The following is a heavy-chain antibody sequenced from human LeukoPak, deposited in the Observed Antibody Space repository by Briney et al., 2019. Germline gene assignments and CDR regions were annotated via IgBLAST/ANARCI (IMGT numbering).Heavy chain of an antibody. D-gene: IGHD4-17*01. CDR3: VKPYGDYTL. CDR1: GFTFSNYG. Sequence: GGSLRLSCAASGFTFSNYGMHWVRQAPGKGLEWVAVISYDGSNKYYADSVKGRFTISRDISKNTLYLQMNSLRAEDTAVYYCVKPYGDYTLWGQGTLVTVSS. J-gene: IGHJ4*02. V-gene: IGHV3-30*18. CDR2: ISYDGSNK.